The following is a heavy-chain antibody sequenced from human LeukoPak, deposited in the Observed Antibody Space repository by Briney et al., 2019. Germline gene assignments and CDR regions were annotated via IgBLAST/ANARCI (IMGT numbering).Heavy chain of an antibody. J-gene: IGHJ4*02. Sequence: GESLQISCQGPGSTSTSYWISWVRQLPGKGLEWMGRIDPSDSYTNYRPSFQGHVTISADKSISTAYLQWSSLKASDTAMYNCARHPSSVVAATVLDYWGQGTLVTVSS. CDR2: IDPSDSYT. CDR1: GSTSTSYW. CDR3: ARHPSSVVAATVLDY. V-gene: IGHV5-10-1*01. D-gene: IGHD2-15*01.